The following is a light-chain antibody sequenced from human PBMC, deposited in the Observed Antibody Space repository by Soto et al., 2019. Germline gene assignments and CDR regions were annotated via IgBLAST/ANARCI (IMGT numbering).Light chain of an antibody. J-gene: IGKJ2*01. CDR1: QSVLYSSNNKNY. CDR3: QQYYSTPHT. CDR2: WAS. Sequence: DIVMTQSPDSLAVSLGERATIYCKSSQSVLYSSNNKNYLAWYQQKPGHPPELLIYWASTRESRVPDRFSGSGSGTDFTLTISSLQAEDVAVYYCQQYYSTPHTFGQGTKLEIK. V-gene: IGKV4-1*01.